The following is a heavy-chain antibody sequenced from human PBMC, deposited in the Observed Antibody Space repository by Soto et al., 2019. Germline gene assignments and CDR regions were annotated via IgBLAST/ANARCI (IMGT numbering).Heavy chain of an antibody. CDR2: IYSGGST. D-gene: IGHD6-13*01. CDR3: ARAAAAGTSRPFDY. CDR1: GFTVSRNY. V-gene: IGHV3-53*01. J-gene: IGHJ4*02. Sequence: GGSLRLSCAASGFTVSRNYMSWVRQAPGKGLEWVSVIYSGGSTYYADSVKGRFTISRDNSKNTLYLQMNSLRAEDTAVYYCARAAAAGTSRPFDYWGQGTLVTVSS.